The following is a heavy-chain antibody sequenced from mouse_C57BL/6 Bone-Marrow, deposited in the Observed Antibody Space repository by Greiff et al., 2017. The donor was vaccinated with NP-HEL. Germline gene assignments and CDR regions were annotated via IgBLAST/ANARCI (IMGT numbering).Heavy chain of an antibody. CDR3: TRENYGSTAWFAY. Sequence: VQLQQSGTVLARPGASVKMSCKTSGYTFTSYWMPWVKQRPGQGLEWIGAIYPGNSDTSYNQKFKGKAKLTAVTSASTAYMELSSLTNEDSAVYYCTRENYGSTAWFAYWGQGTLVTVSA. CDR1: GYTFTSYW. CDR2: IYPGNSDT. D-gene: IGHD1-1*01. J-gene: IGHJ3*01. V-gene: IGHV1-5*01.